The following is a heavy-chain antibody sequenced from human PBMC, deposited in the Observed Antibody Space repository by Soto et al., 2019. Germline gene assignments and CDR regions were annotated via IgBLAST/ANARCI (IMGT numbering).Heavy chain of an antibody. J-gene: IGHJ4*02. D-gene: IGHD1-1*01. V-gene: IGHV3-74*01. CDR1: GVTLGNYW. CDR3: ARGGLEPFDY. CDR2: INDYGTTI. Sequence: PGGSLRLSCAASGVTLGNYWMHWVRQAPGKGLVWVSRINDYGTTINYAESVEGRFIISRDDAKSEVYLQMNNLRAEDSAVYYCARGGLEPFDYSGQGPLVTVSS.